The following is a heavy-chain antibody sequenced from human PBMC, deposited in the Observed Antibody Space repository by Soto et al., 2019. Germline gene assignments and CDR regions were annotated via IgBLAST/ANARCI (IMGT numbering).Heavy chain of an antibody. J-gene: IGHJ5*02. V-gene: IGHV4-39*01. CDR2: IYYSGST. Sequence: SETLSLTCTVSGGSISSSSYYWGWIRQPPGKGLEWIGSIYYSGSTYYKQSLKSQVTISVDTSKNQFSLKLSSVTAADTAVYYFARSQPIVVVVAATEYNWFDPWGQGTLVTVSS. CDR3: ARSQPIVVVVAATEYNWFDP. D-gene: IGHD2-15*01. CDR1: GGSISSSSYY.